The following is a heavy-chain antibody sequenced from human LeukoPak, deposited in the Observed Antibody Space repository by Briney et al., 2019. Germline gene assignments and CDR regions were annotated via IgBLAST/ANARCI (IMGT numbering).Heavy chain of an antibody. D-gene: IGHD6-6*01. CDR3: ARDQRVTGRPDIDY. V-gene: IGHV3-48*04. CDR1: GFTFSSYH. J-gene: IGHJ4*02. Sequence: GGSLRLSCAASGFTFSSYHMNWVRQAPGKGLEWVSYISIFSSTLYYAESVKGRFTISRDNAKNTLYLQMNNLRAEDTAMYYCARDQRVTGRPDIDYWGQGTLVIVSS. CDR2: ISIFSSTL.